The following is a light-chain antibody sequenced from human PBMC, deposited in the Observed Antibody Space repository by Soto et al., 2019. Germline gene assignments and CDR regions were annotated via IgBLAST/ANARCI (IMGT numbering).Light chain of an antibody. CDR1: SSDVGGYNY. V-gene: IGLV2-14*03. CDR2: DVT. J-gene: IGLJ1*01. CDR3: SSYTSSSTPFV. Sequence: QSVLTQPASESGSPGQSITISCTGTSSDVGGYNYVSWYQQHPGKAPKLIIYDVTNRPSGVSDRFSGSKSGNTASLTISGLQAEDGTDYYCSSYTSSSTPFVFGTGTKLTVL.